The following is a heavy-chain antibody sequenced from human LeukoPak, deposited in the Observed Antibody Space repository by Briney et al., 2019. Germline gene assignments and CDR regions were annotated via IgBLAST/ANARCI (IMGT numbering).Heavy chain of an antibody. CDR2: INHSGST. CDR1: GGSFSGYY. J-gene: IGHJ4*02. D-gene: IGHD3-3*01. Sequence: SETLSLTCAVSGGSFSGYYWSWIRQPPGKGLEWIGEINHSGSTNYNPSLKSRVTISVDTSKNQFSLKPSSVTAADTAVYYCARGDFAGVDYWGQGTVVTVSS. CDR3: ARGDFAGVDY. V-gene: IGHV4-34*01.